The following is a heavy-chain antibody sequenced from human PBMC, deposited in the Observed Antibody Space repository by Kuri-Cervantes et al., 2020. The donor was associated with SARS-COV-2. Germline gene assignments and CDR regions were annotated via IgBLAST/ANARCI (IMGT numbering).Heavy chain of an antibody. CDR2: IYYSGST. Sequence: GSLRLSCTVSGGSISSYYWSWIRQPPGKGLEWIGYIYYSGSTYYNPSLKSRVTISVDTSRNQFSLELSSVTAADTAVYYCARLIYYDNSGYYPSWFDPWGQGILVTVSS. CDR1: GGSISSYY. CDR3: ARLIYYDNSGYYPSWFDP. D-gene: IGHD3-22*01. J-gene: IGHJ5*02. V-gene: IGHV4-59*08.